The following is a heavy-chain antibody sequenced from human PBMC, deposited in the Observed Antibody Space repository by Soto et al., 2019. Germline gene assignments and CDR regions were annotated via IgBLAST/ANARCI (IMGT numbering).Heavy chain of an antibody. D-gene: IGHD4-17*01. J-gene: IGHJ4*02. Sequence: PSETLSLTCTVSGGSISSYYWSWIRQPPGKGLEWIGYIYYSGSTNYNPSLKSRVTISVDTSKNQFSLKLSSVTAADTAVYYCAGRDYGGRFDFWGQGTLVTVSS. CDR2: IYYSGST. V-gene: IGHV4-59*01. CDR1: GGSISSYY. CDR3: AGRDYGGRFDF.